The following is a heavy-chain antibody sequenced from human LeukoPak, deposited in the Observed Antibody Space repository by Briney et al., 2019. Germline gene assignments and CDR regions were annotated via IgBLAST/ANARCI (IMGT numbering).Heavy chain of an antibody. Sequence: ASVKVSCKASGYTFTSYYIHWVRQAPGQGLEWMGIINPSGGSTSYAQKFQGRVAMTRDMSTSTVYMELSSLRSEDTAVYYCARDRGDTAMGPPDYWGQGTLVTVSS. D-gene: IGHD5-18*01. CDR1: GYTFTSYY. V-gene: IGHV1-46*01. J-gene: IGHJ4*02. CDR3: ARDRGDTAMGPPDY. CDR2: INPSGGST.